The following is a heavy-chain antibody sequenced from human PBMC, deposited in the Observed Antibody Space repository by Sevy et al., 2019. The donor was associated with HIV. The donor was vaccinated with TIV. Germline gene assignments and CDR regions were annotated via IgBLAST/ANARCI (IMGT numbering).Heavy chain of an antibody. V-gene: IGHV3-74*01. D-gene: IGHD1-26*01. CDR2: INTDGKII. CDR1: GFTFTSDY. J-gene: IGHJ4*02. Sequence: GGSLRLSCAASGFTFTSDYMHWVRQPPGKGRVWVSHINTDGKIIRYADSVKGRFTTSRDNAKNTLYRQMNSLRAEDTAVYYCARGSRGTFGSWGQGTLVTVSS. CDR3: ARGSRGTFGS.